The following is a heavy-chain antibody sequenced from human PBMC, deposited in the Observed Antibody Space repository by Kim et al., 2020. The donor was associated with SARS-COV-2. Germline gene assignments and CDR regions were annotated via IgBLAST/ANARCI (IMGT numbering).Heavy chain of an antibody. CDR1: GYTFTSYY. CDR2: INPSGGST. D-gene: IGHD2-21*02. V-gene: IGHV1-46*01. J-gene: IGHJ4*02. Sequence: ASVKVSCKASGYTFTSYYMHWVRQAPGQGLEWMGIINPSGGSTSYAQKFQGRVTMTRDTSTSTVYMELSSLRSEDTAVYYCARDQEPRGLAYCGGDCYPGGFSAGYFDYWGQGTLVTVSS. CDR3: ARDQEPRGLAYCGGDCYPGGFSAGYFDY.